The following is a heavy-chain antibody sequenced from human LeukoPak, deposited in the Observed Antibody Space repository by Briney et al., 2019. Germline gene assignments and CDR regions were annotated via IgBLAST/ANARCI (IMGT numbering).Heavy chain of an antibody. V-gene: IGHV4-59*08. J-gene: IGHJ6*03. Sequence: PSETLSLTCTVSGGSISSYYWSWIRQPPGKGLEWIGYIYYSGSTNYNPSLKSRVTISVDTSKNQSSLKLSSVTAADTAVYYCARITFGVVIAQKYYYYYMDVWGKGTTVTVSS. CDR2: IYYSGST. CDR3: ARITFGVVIAQKYYYYYMDV. CDR1: GGSISSYY. D-gene: IGHD3-3*01.